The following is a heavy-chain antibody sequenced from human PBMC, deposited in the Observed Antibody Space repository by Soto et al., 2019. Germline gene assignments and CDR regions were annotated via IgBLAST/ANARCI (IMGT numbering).Heavy chain of an antibody. CDR2: ISGSGGST. CDR3: AKVLRDIVVVPAAPNWYFDL. J-gene: IGHJ2*01. Sequence: EVQLLESGGGLVQPGGSLRLSCAASGFTFSSYAMSWVRQAPGKGLEWVSAISGSGGSTYYADSVKGRFTISRDNSKNPLYLQMNSLRAEDTAVYYCAKVLRDIVVVPAAPNWYFDLWGRGTLVTVSS. D-gene: IGHD2-2*01. CDR1: GFTFSSYA. V-gene: IGHV3-23*01.